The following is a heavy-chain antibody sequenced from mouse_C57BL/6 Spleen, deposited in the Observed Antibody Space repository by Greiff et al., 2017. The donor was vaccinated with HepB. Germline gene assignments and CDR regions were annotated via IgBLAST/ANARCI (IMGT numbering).Heavy chain of an antibody. D-gene: IGHD1-1*01. CDR3: ARSFYGSGRNYAMDD. V-gene: IGHV1-53*01. J-gene: IGHJ4*01. CDR2: INPSNGGT. CDR1: GYTFTSYW. Sequence: QVQLQQPGTELVKPGASVKLSCKASGYTFTSYWMHWVKQRPGQGLEWIGNINPSNGGTNYNEKFKSKATLTVDKSSSTAYMQLSSLTSEDSAVYYCARSFYGSGRNYAMDDWGKGTSVTVSS.